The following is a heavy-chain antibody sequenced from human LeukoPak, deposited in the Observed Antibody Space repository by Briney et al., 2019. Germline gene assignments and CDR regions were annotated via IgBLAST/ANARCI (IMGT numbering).Heavy chain of an antibody. CDR3: ARGPYMHYDSWSARISFNY. D-gene: IGHD3-3*01. V-gene: IGHV3-30-3*01. CDR2: ISYDGSNK. Sequence: PGGSLRLSCAASGFTFSSYAMHWVRQAPGKGLEWVAVISYDGSNKYYADSVKGRFTISRDNSKNTLYLQMNSLRAEDTAVYYCARGPYMHYDSWSARISFNYWGQGTLVTVSS. CDR1: GFTFSSYA. J-gene: IGHJ4*02.